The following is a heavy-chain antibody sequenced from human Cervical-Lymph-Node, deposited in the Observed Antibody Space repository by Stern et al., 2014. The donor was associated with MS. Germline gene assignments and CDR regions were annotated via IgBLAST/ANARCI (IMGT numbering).Heavy chain of an antibody. J-gene: IGHJ5*02. CDR1: GFSLSTSGVG. D-gene: IGHD2-2*02. V-gene: IGHV2-5*02. CDR3: AHRGYCSSTSCYMMKWSWFDP. Sequence: QVTLKESGPTLVKPTQTLTLTCTFSGFSLSTSGVGVGWIRQPPGKALEWLALIYWDDDKRYSPSLKSRLTITKDTSKNQVVLTMTNMDPVDTATYYCAHRGYCSSTSCYMMKWSWFDPWGQGTLVTVSS. CDR2: IYWDDDK.